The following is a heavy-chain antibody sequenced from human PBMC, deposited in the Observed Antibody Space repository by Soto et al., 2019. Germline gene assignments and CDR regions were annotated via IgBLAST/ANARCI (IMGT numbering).Heavy chain of an antibody. CDR3: VTEYYQTADYHKID. V-gene: IGHV4-61*08. Sequence: QVQLQESGPGLLRPSETLSLTCAVSGASVGSRAHHWSWIRQTPGKGLEWIAYVHYSGDTKSNPYVQRRRTIAMDRSSHLSSLWLSSVTATHTAIYYGVTEYYQTADYHKIDWGQGTLVTVSS. D-gene: IGHD2-21*02. CDR2: VHYSGDT. CDR1: GASVGSRAHH. J-gene: IGHJ4*02.